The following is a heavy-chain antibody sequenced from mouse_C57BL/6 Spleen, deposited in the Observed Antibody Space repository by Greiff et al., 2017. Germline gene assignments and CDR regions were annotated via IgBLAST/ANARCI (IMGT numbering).Heavy chain of an antibody. V-gene: IGHV1-15*01. Sequence: VQGVESGAELVRPGASVTLSCKASGYTFTDYEMHWVKQTPVHGLEWIGAIDPETGGTAYNQKFKGKAILTADKSSSTAYMELRSLTSEDSAVYYCTRWVYDGYWAYWGQGTLVTVSA. CDR3: TRWVYDGYWAY. D-gene: IGHD2-3*01. CDR2: IDPETGGT. CDR1: GYTFTDYE. J-gene: IGHJ3*01.